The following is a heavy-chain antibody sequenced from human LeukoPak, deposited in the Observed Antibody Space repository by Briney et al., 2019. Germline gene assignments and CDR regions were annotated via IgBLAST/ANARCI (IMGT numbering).Heavy chain of an antibody. D-gene: IGHD3-3*01. CDR1: GYTFSSYA. CDR2: IIPIFGTA. V-gene: IGHV1-69*13. Sequence: SVKVSCKASGYTFSSYAISWVRQAPGQGLEWMGGIIPIFGTANYAQKFQGRVTITADESTSTAYMELSSLRSEDTAVYYCARHLWSGYYYGMDVWGQGTTVTVSS. J-gene: IGHJ6*02. CDR3: ARHLWSGYYYGMDV.